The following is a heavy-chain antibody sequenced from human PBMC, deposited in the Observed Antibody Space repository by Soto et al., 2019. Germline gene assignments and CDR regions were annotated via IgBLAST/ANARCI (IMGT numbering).Heavy chain of an antibody. D-gene: IGHD5-18*01. J-gene: IGHJ4*02. Sequence: TEYAASVKGRFTVSRDDSKNSLYLQMNSLKTEDTAVYYCVRVSAATEGYTFAHWGQGTLVTVSS. V-gene: IGHV3-72*01. CDR2: T. CDR3: VRVSAATEGYTFAH.